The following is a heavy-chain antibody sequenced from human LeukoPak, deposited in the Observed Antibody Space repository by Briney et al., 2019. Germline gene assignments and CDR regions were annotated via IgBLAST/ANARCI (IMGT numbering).Heavy chain of an antibody. CDR2: ISAYNGNT. CDR3: ARDRRLAAAPYWFDP. Sequence: GASVKVSCTASGYTFTSYGISWVRQAPGQGLEWMGWISAYNGNTNYAQKLQGRVTMTTDTSTSTAYMELRSLRSDDTAVYYCARDRRLAAAPYWFDPWGQGTLVTVP. V-gene: IGHV1-18*01. CDR1: GYTFTSYG. D-gene: IGHD6-13*01. J-gene: IGHJ5*02.